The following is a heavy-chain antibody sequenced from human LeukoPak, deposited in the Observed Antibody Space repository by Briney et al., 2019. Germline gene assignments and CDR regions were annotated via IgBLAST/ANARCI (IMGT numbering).Heavy chain of an antibody. D-gene: IGHD4-17*01. Sequence: GASVKVSCKASGGTFSSYAISWVRQAPGQGLEWMGGIIPIFGTANYALKFQGRVTITADESTSTAYMELSSLRSEDTAVYYCAAGPPTTVTTLNHYGMDVWGQGTTVTVSS. CDR2: IIPIFGTA. CDR3: AAGPPTTVTTLNHYGMDV. J-gene: IGHJ6*02. CDR1: GGTFSSYA. V-gene: IGHV1-69*13.